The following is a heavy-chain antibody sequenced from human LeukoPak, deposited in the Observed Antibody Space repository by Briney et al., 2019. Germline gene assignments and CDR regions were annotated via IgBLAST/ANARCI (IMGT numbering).Heavy chain of an antibody. CDR1: GYTFTSYY. J-gene: IGHJ2*01. CDR2: INPSGGST. V-gene: IGHV1-46*01. Sequence: ASVKASCKASGYTFTSYYMHWVRQAPGQELEWMGIINPSGGSTSYAQKFQGRVTMSRDTSTSTVYMELSSLRSGDTAVYYCARDLAGSGWYWYFDLWGRGTLVTVSS. CDR3: ARDLAGSGWYWYFDL. D-gene: IGHD6-19*01.